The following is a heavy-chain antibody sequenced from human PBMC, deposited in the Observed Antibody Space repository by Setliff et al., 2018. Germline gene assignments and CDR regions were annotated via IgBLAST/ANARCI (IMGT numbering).Heavy chain of an antibody. Sequence: SETLSLTCTVSGGSISSSLYYWGWIRQPPGKGLEWIGSIYYSGSTYYNPSLKSRVTISVDTSKNQFSLKLSSVTAADTAVYYCARVSGMGSPPYYYYYYGMDVWGQGTKVTV. V-gene: IGHV4-39*07. CDR2: IYYSGST. CDR1: GGSISSSLYY. CDR3: ARVSGMGSPPYYYYYYGMDV. J-gene: IGHJ6*02. D-gene: IGHD6-25*01.